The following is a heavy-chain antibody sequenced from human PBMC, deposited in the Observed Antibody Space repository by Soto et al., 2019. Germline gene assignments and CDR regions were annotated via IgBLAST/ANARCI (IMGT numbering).Heavy chain of an antibody. J-gene: IGHJ4*02. D-gene: IGHD6-6*01. CDR1: GFSLSTSGMC. V-gene: IGHV2-70*01. CDR3: ARISYDQGSSFFDY. Sequence: PTLVNPTQTLTLTCTFSGFSLSTSGMCVSWIRQPPGKALEWLALIDWDDDKYYSTSLKTRLTISKDTSKNQVVLTMTNMDPVDTATYYCARISYDQGSSFFDYWGQGTLVTVSS. CDR2: IDWDDDK.